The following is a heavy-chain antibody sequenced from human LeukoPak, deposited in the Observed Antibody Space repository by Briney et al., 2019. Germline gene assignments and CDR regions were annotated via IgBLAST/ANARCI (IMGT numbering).Heavy chain of an antibody. V-gene: IGHV3-21*01. J-gene: IGHJ4*02. CDR2: ISSSSTYI. CDR1: GFTFSSYN. D-gene: IGHD4-17*01. Sequence: GGSLRLSCAASGFTFSSYNMNWVRQAPGKGLEWVSSISSSSTYIYYADSVKGRFTISRDNAKNSLYLQMNSLRAEDTAVYYCARDNSWNGDYGGPYFDYWGQGTLVTGSS. CDR3: ARDNSWNGDYGGPYFDY.